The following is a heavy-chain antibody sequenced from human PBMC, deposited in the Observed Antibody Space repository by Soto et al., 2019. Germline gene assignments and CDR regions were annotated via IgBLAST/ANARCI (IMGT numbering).Heavy chain of an antibody. J-gene: IGHJ4*02. CDR1: GFTFSRYA. V-gene: IGHV3-30-3*01. CDR2: VSYDGSNK. D-gene: IGHD3-9*01. CDR3: ERDGLAHHYKQFDY. Sequence: QVQLVESGGGVVQPGRSLRLSCAASGFTFSRYAMHWVRQAPGTGLEWVAVVSYDGSNKYYADSVKGRFTISRDNSKNTLYLQMNSLRAEDTAVYYCERDGLAHHYKQFDYWGQGTQVTVSS.